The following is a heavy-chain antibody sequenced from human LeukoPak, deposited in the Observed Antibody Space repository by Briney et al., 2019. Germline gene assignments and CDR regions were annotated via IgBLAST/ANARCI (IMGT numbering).Heavy chain of an antibody. D-gene: IGHD3-10*01. CDR2: INSNTGAT. J-gene: IGHJ4*02. CDR1: GFTFTNYF. V-gene: IGHV1-2*02. Sequence: VASVKVSCKGSGFTFTNYFLHWVRHTPRQGLEWMAYINSNTGATTYAQKFLGRVTLTTDTSISTTYMDLSRLTSGDTAVYYCARGDALVREVPEYYYDYWGQGTLVTVSS. CDR3: ARGDALVREVPEYYYDY.